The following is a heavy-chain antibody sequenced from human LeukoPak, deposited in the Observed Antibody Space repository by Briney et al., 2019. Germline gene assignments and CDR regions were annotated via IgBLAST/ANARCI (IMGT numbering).Heavy chain of an antibody. J-gene: IGHJ5*02. V-gene: IGHV4-61*02. CDR3: AREGKTVTTGWFGWFDP. Sequence: PSQTLSLTCIVSGDSISSVDYYWTWIRQSPGKGLEWIGRIRTDGSTPYNPSLKSRVTISSDASTNRFSPRLSSGSAADTAVYYCAREGKTVTTGWFGWFDPWGQGTLVTVSS. D-gene: IGHD4-17*01. CDR1: GDSISSVDYY. CDR2: IRTDGST.